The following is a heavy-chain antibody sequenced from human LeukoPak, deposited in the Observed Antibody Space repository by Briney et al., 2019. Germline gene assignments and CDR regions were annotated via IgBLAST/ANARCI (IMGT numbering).Heavy chain of an antibody. CDR2: IYYSGST. D-gene: IGHD2-21*01. J-gene: IGHJ4*02. Sequence: PSETLSLTCTVSGGSISSSSYYWGWIRQPPGKGLEWIGSIYYSGSTYYNPSLKSRVTISVDTSKNQFSLKLSSVTAADTAVYYCARRRVVIATRAIDYWGQGTLVTVSS. CDR3: ARRRVVIATRAIDY. CDR1: GGSISSSSYY. V-gene: IGHV4-39*07.